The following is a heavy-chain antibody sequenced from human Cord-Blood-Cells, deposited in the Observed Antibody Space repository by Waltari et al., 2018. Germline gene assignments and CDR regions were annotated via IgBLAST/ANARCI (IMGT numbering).Heavy chain of an antibody. J-gene: IGHJ5*02. D-gene: IGHD1-26*01. Sequence: QVQLQQWGAGLLKPSETLSLTCAVYGGSFSCYYWSWFRQPPGKGLEWIGEINHSGSTNYNPSLKSRVTISVDTSKNQFSLKLSSVTAADTAVYYCARSIVGANWFDPWGQGTLVTVSS. CDR2: INHSGST. V-gene: IGHV4-34*01. CDR3: ARSIVGANWFDP. CDR1: GGSFSCYY.